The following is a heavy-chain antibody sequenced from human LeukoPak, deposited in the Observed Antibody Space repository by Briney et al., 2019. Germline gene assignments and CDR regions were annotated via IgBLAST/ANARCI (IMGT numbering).Heavy chain of an antibody. Sequence: ASAKVSCKASGYTFTGYYMHWVRQAPGQGLEWMGWINPNSGGTNYAQKFQDRVTMTRDTPISTAYMELSRLRSDDTAVYYCARYYYGSGSYYNSLNYWGQGTQVTVSS. CDR3: ARYYYGSGSYYNSLNY. D-gene: IGHD3-10*01. CDR2: INPNSGGT. J-gene: IGHJ4*02. V-gene: IGHV1-2*02. CDR1: GYTFTGYY.